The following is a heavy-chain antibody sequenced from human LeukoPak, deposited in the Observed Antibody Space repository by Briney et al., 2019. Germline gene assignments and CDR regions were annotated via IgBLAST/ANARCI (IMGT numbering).Heavy chain of an antibody. CDR2: IYTSGST. Sequence: PSETLSLTCTVSGYSISSGYCWGWIRQPPGKGLEWIGRIYTSGSTNYNPSLKSRVTISVDTSKNQFSLKLSSVTAADTAVYYCARDRSLLWFGELSPAFDIWGQGTMVTVSS. CDR1: GYSISSGYC. D-gene: IGHD3-10*01. J-gene: IGHJ3*02. V-gene: IGHV4-38-2*02. CDR3: ARDRSLLWFGELSPAFDI.